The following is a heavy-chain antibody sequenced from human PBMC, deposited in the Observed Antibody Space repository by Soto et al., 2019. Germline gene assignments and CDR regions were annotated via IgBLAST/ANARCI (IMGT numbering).Heavy chain of an antibody. J-gene: IGHJ4*02. D-gene: IGHD5-18*01. V-gene: IGHV3-53*01. CDR3: ARRHSHGYHFDY. Sequence: EVQLVESVGGLIQPGGSLRLSCAASGFTVSSNYMTWVRQAPGKGLEWVSIIYSGGTTYYADSVKGRFTISRDDSKNTLYLQMNSLRAEDTAVYYCARRHSHGYHFDYWGQGTLVTASS. CDR2: IYSGGTT. CDR1: GFTVSSNY.